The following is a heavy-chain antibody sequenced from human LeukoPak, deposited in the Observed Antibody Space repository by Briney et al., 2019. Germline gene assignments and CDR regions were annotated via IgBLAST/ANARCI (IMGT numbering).Heavy chain of an antibody. D-gene: IGHD1-26*01. Sequence: GGSLRLSCAASGFPFSSYAMSWARQAPGKGLEWVSAISGSGGSTYYADSVKGRFTISRDNSKNTLYLQMNSLRAEDTAVYYCAKDIGRSYLGYYYGMDVWGQGTTVSVSS. J-gene: IGHJ6*02. CDR2: ISGSGGST. V-gene: IGHV3-23*01. CDR1: GFPFSSYA. CDR3: AKDIGRSYLGYYYGMDV.